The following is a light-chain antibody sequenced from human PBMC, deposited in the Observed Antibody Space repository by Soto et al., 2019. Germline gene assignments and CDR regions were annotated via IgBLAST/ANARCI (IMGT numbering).Light chain of an antibody. Sequence: EIVLTQSPGTLSLSPGERATLSCGASQSVSSNYLAWYQQKPGQGPRLLIYGASSRATAIPDRFSGSGSGTDFTLTITRLEPEEFAVYYCPQYGTSPLTFGGGTKIEIK. V-gene: IGKV3-20*01. CDR3: PQYGTSPLT. CDR1: QSVSSNY. J-gene: IGKJ4*01. CDR2: GAS.